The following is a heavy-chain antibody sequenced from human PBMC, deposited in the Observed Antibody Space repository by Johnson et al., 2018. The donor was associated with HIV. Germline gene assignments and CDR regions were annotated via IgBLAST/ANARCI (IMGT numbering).Heavy chain of an antibody. CDR1: GFTFSSYA. CDR2: ISGSGGST. CDR3: ARHKGQQYDTFDI. V-gene: IGHV3-23*04. J-gene: IGHJ3*02. Sequence: VQLVESGGGLVQPGGSLRLSCAASGFTFSSYAMSWVRQAPGKGLEWVSAISGSGGSTYYADSVKGRFTISRDNSKNMLYLQMNSLRAEDTAVYYCARHKGQQYDTFDIWGQGTMVTVSS. D-gene: IGHD6-13*01.